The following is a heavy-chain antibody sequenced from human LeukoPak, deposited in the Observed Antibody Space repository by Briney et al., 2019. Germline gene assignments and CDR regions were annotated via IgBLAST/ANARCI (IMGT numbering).Heavy chain of an antibody. V-gene: IGHV4-59*01. Sequence: SETLSLTCSVAGGSISSYYWSWIRQPPGRGLEWIGYIYYRGSTKYNPSLKSRVTISVDTSNNQFSLKLSSVTAADTAVYYCAAAAYGSGSYTVDYWGQGTLVTVSS. J-gene: IGHJ4*02. D-gene: IGHD3-10*01. CDR1: GGSISSYY. CDR3: AAAAYGSGSYTVDY. CDR2: IYYRGST.